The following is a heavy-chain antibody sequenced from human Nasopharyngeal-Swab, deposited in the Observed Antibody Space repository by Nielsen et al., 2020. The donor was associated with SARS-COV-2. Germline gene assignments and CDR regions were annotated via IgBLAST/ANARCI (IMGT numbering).Heavy chain of an antibody. D-gene: IGHD3-10*01. V-gene: IGHV3-53*01. Sequence: GESLKISCAASGFTVSSNYMSWVRQAPGKGLEWVSVIYSGGSTYYADSVKGRFTISRDNSKNTLYLQMNSLRAEDMAVYYCARRRLYYGSGSYYGGYYGMDVWGQGTTVTVSS. CDR2: IYSGGST. CDR3: ARRRLYYGSGSYYGGYYGMDV. CDR1: GFTVSSNY. J-gene: IGHJ6*02.